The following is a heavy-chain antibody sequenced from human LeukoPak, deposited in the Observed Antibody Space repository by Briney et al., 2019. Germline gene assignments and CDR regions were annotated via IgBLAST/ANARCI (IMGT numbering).Heavy chain of an antibody. J-gene: IGHJ3*01. CDR3: AKEFYDYGGNTDAFGV. V-gene: IGHV3-30*18. CDR1: GLTFWDYG. Sequence: GGSPRLSCAASGLTFWDYGMHWVRQTPGRGLEWVAVISYDEVTTYYADSVEGRFTISRDNSKNTLYLQMNDLRAEDTAVYYCAKEFYDYGGNTDAFGVWGHGTVVTVSS. CDR2: ISYDEVTT. D-gene: IGHD4-23*01.